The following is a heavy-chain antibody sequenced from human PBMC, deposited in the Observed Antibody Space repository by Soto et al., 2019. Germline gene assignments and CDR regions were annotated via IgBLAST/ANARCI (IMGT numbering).Heavy chain of an antibody. V-gene: IGHV3-53*01. J-gene: IGHJ4*02. CDR3: ETTVTTFGY. CDR1: GFTVSSNY. D-gene: IGHD4-17*01. CDR2: IYSGGST. Sequence: GGSLXLSCAASGFTVSSNYMSWVRQAPGKGLEWVSVIYSGGSTYYADSVKGRFTISRDNSKNTLYLQMNSLRAEDTAVYYCETTVTTFGYWGQGTLVTVSS.